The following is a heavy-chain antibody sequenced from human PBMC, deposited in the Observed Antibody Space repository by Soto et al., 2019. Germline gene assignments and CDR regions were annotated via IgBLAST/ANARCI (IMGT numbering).Heavy chain of an antibody. CDR3: ARGHLPWYYHSYGMDV. J-gene: IGHJ6*02. Sequence: EVQLVESGGGLVQPGGSLTLSCVASGFTFTTYCMHLVRQAPGKGLEYLSAISNDAVHTYYANSVKDRFTISRDNSKDTLYLHMGSLRPEDMAVYYCARGHLPWYYHSYGMDVWGQGTTVTVSS. CDR1: GFTFTTYC. V-gene: IGHV3-64*01. CDR2: ISNDAVHT.